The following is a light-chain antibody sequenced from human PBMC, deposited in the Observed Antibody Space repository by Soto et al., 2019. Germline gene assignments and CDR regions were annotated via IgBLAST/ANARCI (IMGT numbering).Light chain of an antibody. J-gene: IGLJ2*01. CDR2: EVS. V-gene: IGLV2-14*01. Sequence: QSALTQPASVSGSPGQSITISCTGTSSDVGGYNYVSWYQQHPGKAPKLMIYEVSNRPSGVSNRFSGSNSGNTASLTISGLQAEDEADYYCCSYTDTYVAFGGGTKLTVL. CDR3: CSYTDTYVA. CDR1: SSDVGGYNY.